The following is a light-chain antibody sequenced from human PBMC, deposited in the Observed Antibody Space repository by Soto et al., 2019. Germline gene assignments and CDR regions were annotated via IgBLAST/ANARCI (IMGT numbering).Light chain of an antibody. CDR1: QSVLYRSNNKNY. CDR3: QQYDTTPWT. CDR2: WAS. J-gene: IGKJ1*01. Sequence: DIVMTQSPDSLAVSLGERATINCMSSQSVLYRSNNKNYLAWYQQKPGQPPRLLIYWASTRESGVPDRFSGSGSGTDFTLTISSLQAEDVAVYYCQQYDTTPWTFGQGTKVEIK. V-gene: IGKV4-1*01.